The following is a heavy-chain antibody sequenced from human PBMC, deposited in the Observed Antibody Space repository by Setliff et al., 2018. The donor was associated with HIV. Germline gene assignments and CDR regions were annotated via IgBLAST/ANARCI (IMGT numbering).Heavy chain of an antibody. D-gene: IGHD1-1*01. CDR3: ARDKGGTGGPKCFFDY. CDR1: GGSISSGGYY. CDR2: IYYTGNT. J-gene: IGHJ4*02. V-gene: IGHV4-31*03. Sequence: LSLTCTVSGGSISSGGYYWNWIRQHPGKGLEWIGYIYYTGNTYYNPSLKSRVTISADTSRNQFSLTLRSVTAADTAVYYCARDKGGTGGPKCFFDYWGQGTLVTVSS.